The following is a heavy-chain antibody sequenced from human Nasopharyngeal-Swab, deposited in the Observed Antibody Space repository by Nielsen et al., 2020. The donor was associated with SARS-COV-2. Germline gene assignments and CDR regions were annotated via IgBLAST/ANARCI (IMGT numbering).Heavy chain of an antibody. V-gene: IGHV3-74*01. Sequence: GESLKISCAASGFTFSSYWMHWVRQAPGKGLVWVSRINSDGSSTSYADSVKGRFTISRGNAKNTLYLQMNSLRAEDTAVYYCARYFPRPLDFWNHLSVSHLPYYYGMDVWGQGTTVTVSS. D-gene: IGHD3-3*01. CDR3: ARYFPRPLDFWNHLSVSHLPYYYGMDV. J-gene: IGHJ6*02. CDR2: INSDGSST. CDR1: GFTFSSYW.